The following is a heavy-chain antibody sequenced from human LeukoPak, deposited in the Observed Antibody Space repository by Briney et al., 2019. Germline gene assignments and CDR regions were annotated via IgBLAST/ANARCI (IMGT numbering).Heavy chain of an antibody. J-gene: IGHJ5*02. V-gene: IGHV3-66*02. CDR1: GFTVSNSY. Sequence: GGSLRLSCAASGFTVSNSYMSWVRQAPGRGLEWVSVIYSGGNTYYTDSVKGRFTISRDNSKNTVYLQMNSLRAEDTAIYYCAKDPYRVVVATGNYLDPWGQGTLVTVSS. CDR2: IYSGGNT. D-gene: IGHD2-15*01. CDR3: AKDPYRVVVATGNYLDP.